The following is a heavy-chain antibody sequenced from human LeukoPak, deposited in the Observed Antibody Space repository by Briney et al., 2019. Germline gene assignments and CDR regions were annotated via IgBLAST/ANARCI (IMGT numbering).Heavy chain of an antibody. Sequence: GGSLRLSCAASGFTFSSYAMSWVRQAPGKGLEWVSAISGSGGSTYYADSVKGRFTISRDKSKNTLYLQMNSLRAEDTAVYYCAREVYYYDSSGFYYSGGFGYWGQGTLLTVSS. J-gene: IGHJ4*02. CDR1: GFTFSSYA. V-gene: IGHV3-23*01. CDR3: AREVYYYDSSGFYYSGGFGY. D-gene: IGHD3-22*01. CDR2: ISGSGGST.